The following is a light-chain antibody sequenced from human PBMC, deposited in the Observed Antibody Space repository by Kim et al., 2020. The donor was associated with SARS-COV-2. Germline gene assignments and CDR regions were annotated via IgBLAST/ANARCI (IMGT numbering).Light chain of an antibody. Sequence: SVVPGQTASITCSGDKLGDKYASWYQKKSGQSPVLVIYQDNKRPSGIPERFSGSNSGNTATLTISGTQAMDEADYYCQAWDSSTYVFGPGTKVTVL. CDR1: KLGDKY. J-gene: IGLJ1*01. V-gene: IGLV3-1*01. CDR3: QAWDSSTYV. CDR2: QDN.